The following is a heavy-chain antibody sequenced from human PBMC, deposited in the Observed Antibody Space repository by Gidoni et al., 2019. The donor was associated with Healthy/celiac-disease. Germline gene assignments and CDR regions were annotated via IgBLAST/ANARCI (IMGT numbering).Heavy chain of an antibody. CDR1: GGSISSSSYY. CDR3: ARHLFRRDTAMVEFLDY. J-gene: IGHJ4*02. V-gene: IGHV4-39*01. Sequence: LQLQESGPGLVQPSETLSLTCTVSGGSISSSSYYWCWIRQPPGKGLEWIGSIYYSGSTYYNPCLKSRDTISVDKSRNHFSLKLSSVTAADTAVYYCARHLFRRDTAMVEFLDYWGQGTLVTVSS. D-gene: IGHD5-18*01. CDR2: IYYSGST.